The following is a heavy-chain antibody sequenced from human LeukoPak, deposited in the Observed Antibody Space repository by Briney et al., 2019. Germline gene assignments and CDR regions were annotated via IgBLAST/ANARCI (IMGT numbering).Heavy chain of an antibody. CDR1: GGSVSSGTYY. CDR2: IYYSGST. Sequence: SETLSLTCAVSGGSVSSGTYYWSWIRQHPGKGLEWIGYIYYSGSTYYNPSLKSRVTISVDTSKNQFSLKLSSVTAADTAVYYCAREGYDSSGYYALDYWGQGTLVTVSS. CDR3: AREGYDSSGYYALDY. D-gene: IGHD3-22*01. V-gene: IGHV4-31*11. J-gene: IGHJ4*02.